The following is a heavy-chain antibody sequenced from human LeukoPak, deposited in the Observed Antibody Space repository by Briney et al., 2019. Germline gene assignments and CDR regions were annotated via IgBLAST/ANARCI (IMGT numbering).Heavy chain of an antibody. V-gene: IGHV3-7*01. D-gene: IGHD1-14*01. Sequence: PGGSLRLSCAASGFTFSSYNMNWVRQAPGKGLEWVANVKEDGSEKYYMDSVKGRFIISRDNAKNSLYLQMNSLRVEDTAVYFCARDPETERGRDGLDCWGQGTLVTVSS. CDR2: VKEDGSEK. CDR1: GFTFSSYN. J-gene: IGHJ4*02. CDR3: ARDPETERGRDGLDC.